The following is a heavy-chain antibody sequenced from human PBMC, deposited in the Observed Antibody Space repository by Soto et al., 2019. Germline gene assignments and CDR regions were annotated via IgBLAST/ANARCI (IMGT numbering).Heavy chain of an antibody. CDR3: AKCMTSVTTFPFDI. V-gene: IGHV3-23*01. CDR1: GFTFSSYA. D-gene: IGHD4-17*01. J-gene: IGHJ3*02. Sequence: EVQLLESGGGLVQPGWSLRLSCAASGFTFSSYAMSWVRQAPGKGLEWVSAISGSGGGTYYADSVKGRFTISRDNPENTLHRQMTSLRAEDTDVYYCAKCMTSVTTFPFDIWGQGTMVTVSS. CDR2: ISGSGGGT.